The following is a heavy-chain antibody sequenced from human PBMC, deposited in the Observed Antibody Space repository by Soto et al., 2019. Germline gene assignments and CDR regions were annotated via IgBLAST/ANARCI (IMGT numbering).Heavy chain of an antibody. CDR1: GFTFSDSW. D-gene: IGHD3-16*01. V-gene: IGHV3-7*01. CDR2: IKHDGSEK. Sequence: EVQLVESGGGLVQPGGSLRLSCAASGFTFSDSWMDWVRQAPGKWPEWVANIKHDGSEKNYVVSVKGRFTISRDNAKNSLYLQMTRLRAEDTAVYYCASLGRHGGGQGTTVTVSS. CDR3: ASLGRHG. J-gene: IGHJ6*02.